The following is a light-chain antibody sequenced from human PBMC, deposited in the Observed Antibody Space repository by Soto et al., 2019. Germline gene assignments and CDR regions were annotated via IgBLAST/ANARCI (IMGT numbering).Light chain of an antibody. Sequence: EIVLTQSPATLSLSPGERATLSCRASQSVSSYLAWYQQKPGQAPRLLIYDASNRATGITARFSGSGSGTDFTLTISSLEPEDFAVYYCQQRSNWLPFTFGPGTKVDIK. CDR2: DAS. J-gene: IGKJ3*01. V-gene: IGKV3-11*01. CDR1: QSVSSY. CDR3: QQRSNWLPFT.